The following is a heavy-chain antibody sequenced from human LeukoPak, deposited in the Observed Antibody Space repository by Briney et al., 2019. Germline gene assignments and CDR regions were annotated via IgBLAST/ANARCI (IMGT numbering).Heavy chain of an antibody. CDR3: ARAEWYYYGSGSAGFDY. D-gene: IGHD3-10*01. CDR1: GFTFSSYS. V-gene: IGHV3-21*01. Sequence: GGSLRLSCAASGFTFSSYSMNWVRQAPGKGLEWVSSISSSSSYIYYADSVKGRFTISRDNAKNSLYLRMNSLRAEDTAVYYCARAEWYYYGSGSAGFDYWGQGTLVTVSS. CDR2: ISSSSSYI. J-gene: IGHJ4*02.